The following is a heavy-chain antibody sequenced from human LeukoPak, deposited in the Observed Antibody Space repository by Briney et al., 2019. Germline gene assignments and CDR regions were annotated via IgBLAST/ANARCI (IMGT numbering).Heavy chain of an antibody. CDR2: IYHSGST. V-gene: IGHV4-30-2*01. Sequence: SETLSLTCTVSGGSISSGGYYWSWIRQPPGKGLEWIGYIYHSGSTYYNPSLKSRVTISVDRSKNQFSLKLSSVTAADTAVYYCARDQRGNYYVGAANWGQGTLVTVSP. CDR3: ARDQRGNYYVGAAN. CDR1: GGSISSGGYY. J-gene: IGHJ4*02. D-gene: IGHD1-26*01.